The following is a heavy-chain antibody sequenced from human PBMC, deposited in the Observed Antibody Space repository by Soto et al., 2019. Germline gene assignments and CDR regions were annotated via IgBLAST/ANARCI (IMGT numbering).Heavy chain of an antibody. V-gene: IGHV3-7*04. Sequence: EVQLVESGGGLVQPRGSLRLSCAASGFTFSSYWMSWVRQAPGKGLEWVANIKQDGSEKYYVDSVKGRFTISRDNAKNSLYLQMNSLRAEDTAVYYCARDQAVAGHSFDYWGQGTLVTVSS. D-gene: IGHD6-19*01. CDR1: GFTFSSYW. J-gene: IGHJ4*02. CDR3: ARDQAVAGHSFDY. CDR2: IKQDGSEK.